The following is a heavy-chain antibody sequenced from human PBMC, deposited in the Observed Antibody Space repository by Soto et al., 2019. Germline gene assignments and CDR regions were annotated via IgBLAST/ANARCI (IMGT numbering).Heavy chain of an antibody. CDR1: GFTVSSDY. J-gene: IGHJ4*02. CDR2: IYSGGST. V-gene: IGHV3-53*04. Sequence: EVQLVESGGDLVQPGGSLRLSCLVAGFTVSSDYLTWVRQAPGKGLEWVSVIYSGGSTFYADSVKGRFTISRHLPKNTVYLQMNSLRTEDTAVDYCARARYGDFLDYWGQGTLVTVSS. CDR3: ARARYGDFLDY. D-gene: IGHD4-17*01.